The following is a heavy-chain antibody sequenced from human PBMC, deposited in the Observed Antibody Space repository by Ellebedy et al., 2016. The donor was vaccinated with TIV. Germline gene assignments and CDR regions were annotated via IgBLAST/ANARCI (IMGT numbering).Heavy chain of an antibody. D-gene: IGHD1-26*01. CDR1: YG. CDR2: ISYDGGNK. J-gene: IGHJ4*02. Sequence: YGMHWVRQAPGKGLDWVAVISYDGGNKYYADSVKGRFTISRDNSKNTQYLEMNSLRTEDTAVYYCATESGTYFSYWGQGTLVTVSS. CDR3: ATESGTYFSY. V-gene: IGHV3-33*05.